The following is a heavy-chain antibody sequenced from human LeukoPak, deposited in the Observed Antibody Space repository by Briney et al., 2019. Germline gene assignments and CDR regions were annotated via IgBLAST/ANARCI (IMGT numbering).Heavy chain of an antibody. J-gene: IGHJ4*02. CDR2: IKQDGSXX. D-gene: IGHD3-22*01. CDR3: ARDGDYYDSSGYRWRGSKELDY. Sequence: PGXGXXGXAXIKQDGSXXXYVDSVKGRFTISRDNAKKSMYLQMNRLRAEDTAVYSCARDGDYYDSSGYRWRGSKELDYWGQGTLVTVSS. V-gene: IGHV3-7*01.